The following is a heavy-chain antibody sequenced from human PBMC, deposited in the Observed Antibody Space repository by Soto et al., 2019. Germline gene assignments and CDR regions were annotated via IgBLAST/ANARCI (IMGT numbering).Heavy chain of an antibody. CDR1: GYTFTSYF. Sequence: ASVKVSCKVSGYTFTSYFVSWVLQAPGQGLAWVGWISVYNGDTNYGQKLQGRVTITTDTSTSTAYMELSSLKSDNATMYYCASGKMSGWNDEWGGYYYGMDVWSQGTTVTVSS. CDR3: ASGKMSGWNDEWGGYYYGMDV. J-gene: IGHJ6*02. CDR2: ISVYNGDT. V-gene: IGHV1-18*01. D-gene: IGHD1-1*01.